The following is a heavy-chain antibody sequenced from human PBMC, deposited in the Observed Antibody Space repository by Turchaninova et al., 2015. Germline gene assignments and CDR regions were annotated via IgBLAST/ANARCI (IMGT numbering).Heavy chain of an antibody. D-gene: IGHD2-15*01. CDR2: LSGCGYMT. Sequence: HDRWQCLVWASVLSGCGYMTYYSDVVKGRFTISRTNSANRLYLRLNSLRAQYTAVYFCAKIPTWDIVVENWFDPWGQGTLVTVSS. J-gene: IGHJ5*02. V-gene: IGHV3-23*01. CDR3: AKIPTWDIVVENWFDP.